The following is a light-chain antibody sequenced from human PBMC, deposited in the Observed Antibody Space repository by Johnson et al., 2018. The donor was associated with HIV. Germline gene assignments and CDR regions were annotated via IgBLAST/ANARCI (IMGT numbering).Light chain of an antibody. CDR3: GTWDSSLSARV. Sequence: QSVLTQPPSASAAPGQKVTISCSGSSSNIGTNYVSWYKQFPGTAPKLLIYENNKRPSGIPARFSGSKSGTSATLGITGLQTGAEADYYCGTWDSSLSARVFGTGTKVTVL. CDR1: SSNIGTNY. J-gene: IGLJ1*01. CDR2: ENN. V-gene: IGLV1-51*02.